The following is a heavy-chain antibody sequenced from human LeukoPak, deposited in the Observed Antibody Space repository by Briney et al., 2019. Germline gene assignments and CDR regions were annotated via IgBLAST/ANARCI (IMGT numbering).Heavy chain of an antibody. CDR2: VYHSGST. J-gene: IGHJ4*02. V-gene: IGHV4-4*02. D-gene: IGHD5-24*01. Sequence: PSETLSLTCAVSGDSISTNHWWSWVRPPPGKGLEWIGEVYHSGSTNYNPPLKSRATISVDKSKNLFSLKLTSVTAADTAMYYCASARWDSWGQGTLVTVSS. CDR3: ASARWDS. CDR1: GDSISTNHW.